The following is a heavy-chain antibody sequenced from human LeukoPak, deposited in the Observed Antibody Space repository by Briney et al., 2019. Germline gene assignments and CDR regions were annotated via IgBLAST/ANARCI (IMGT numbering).Heavy chain of an antibody. D-gene: IGHD5-12*01. CDR2: ISGSGGST. CDR3: AKRAKYSGYDFFYFDY. CDR1: GFTFSSYA. V-gene: IGHV3-23*01. Sequence: GGSLRLSRAASGFTFSSYAMSWVRQAPGKGLEWVSAISGSGGSTYYADSVKGRFTISRDNSKNTLYLQMNSLRAEDTAVYYCAKRAKYSGYDFFYFDYWGQGTLVTVSS. J-gene: IGHJ4*02.